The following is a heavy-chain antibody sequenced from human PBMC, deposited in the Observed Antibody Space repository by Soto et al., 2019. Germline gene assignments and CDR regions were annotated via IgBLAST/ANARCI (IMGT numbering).Heavy chain of an antibody. CDR1: GGSISSGGYS. V-gene: IGHV4-30-2*01. D-gene: IGHD3-10*01. CDR2: IYHSGST. CDR3: ARDGGITMVRGVSTPQYYFDY. J-gene: IGHJ4*02. Sequence: PSETLSLTCAVSGGSISSGGYSWSWNRQPPGKGLECIGYIYHSGSTYYNPSLKSRVTISVDRSKNQFSLKLSSVTAADTAVYYCARDGGITMVRGVSTPQYYFDYRGQGTLVTVSS.